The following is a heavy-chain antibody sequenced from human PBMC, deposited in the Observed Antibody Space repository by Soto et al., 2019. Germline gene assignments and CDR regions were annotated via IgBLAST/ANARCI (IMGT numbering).Heavy chain of an antibody. CDR2: IAVGSGYT. CDR1: GFTFTSSA. V-gene: IGHV1-58*01. CDR3: AADATAWQQMVPSDY. D-gene: IGHD2-8*01. Sequence: SVKVSCKASGFTFTSSAFQWVRQARGQRLAGIGWIAVGSGYTNYAQRFQDRVTLTRDMSTATTYMELSRLTYEDTAIYYCAADATAWQQMVPSDYWGQGTLVTVSS. J-gene: IGHJ4*02.